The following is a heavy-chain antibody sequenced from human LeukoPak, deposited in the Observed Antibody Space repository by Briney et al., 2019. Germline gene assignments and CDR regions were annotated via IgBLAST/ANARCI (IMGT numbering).Heavy chain of an antibody. V-gene: IGHV3-23*01. Sequence: PGGSLRLSCAASGFTFRGYAVAWVRQAPGKGLEWVSTITDSGDVTYYTDSVKGRLTISRDNSKNTLYLQMHSLTAEDTALYFCAKGQTGAPSFYYFFYLDGWGKGSTVIVSS. CDR1: GFTFRGYA. CDR3: AKGQTGAPSFYYFFYLDG. D-gene: IGHD2-8*02. J-gene: IGHJ6*03. CDR2: ITDSGDVT.